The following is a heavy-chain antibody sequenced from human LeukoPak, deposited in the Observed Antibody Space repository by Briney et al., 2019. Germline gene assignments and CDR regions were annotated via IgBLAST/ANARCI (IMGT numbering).Heavy chain of an antibody. V-gene: IGHV3-74*01. D-gene: IGHD3-10*01. CDR3: ASLLTPYHGSGGDGVDV. J-gene: IGHJ6*02. CDR2: ISGDGNMI. CDR1: GFTFSTHW. Sequence: PGGSLRLSCAASGFTFSTHWMYWVRQAPGKELVWVSRISGDGNMISYADSVKGRFTISRDNAKDTLFLQMTSLRVEDTAVYSCASLLTPYHGSGGDGVDVWGQGTTVTVSS.